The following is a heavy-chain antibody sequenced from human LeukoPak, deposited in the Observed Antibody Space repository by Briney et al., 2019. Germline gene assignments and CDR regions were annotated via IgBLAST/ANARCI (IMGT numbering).Heavy chain of an antibody. J-gene: IGHJ6*04. CDR1: GFTFTASA. D-gene: IGHD4-11*01. CDR3: AAGGPADYRSIYDYGMDF. V-gene: IGHV1-58*01. CDR2: IVVSSGNT. Sequence: GTSVKVSCKASGFTFTASAVQWVRQARGQRLEWIGWIVVSSGNTNYAQKFQERVIITRDMSTSTAYMELSSVRSEDTAVYYCAAGGPADYRSIYDYGMDFWGRGTTVTVSS.